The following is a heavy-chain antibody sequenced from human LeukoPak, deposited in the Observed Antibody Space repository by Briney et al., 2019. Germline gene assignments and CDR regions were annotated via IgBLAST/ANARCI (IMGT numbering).Heavy chain of an antibody. CDR2: IYYSGST. D-gene: IGHD5-24*01. Sequence: SETLSLTCTVSGGSISSGDYYWSWIRQPPGKGLEWIGYIYYSGSTYYNPSLKSRVTISVDTSKNQSSLKLSSVTAADTAVYYCARDPGDGYNYGTAFDIWGQGTMVTVSS. V-gene: IGHV4-30-4*08. CDR3: ARDPGDGYNYGTAFDI. CDR1: GGSISSGDYY. J-gene: IGHJ3*02.